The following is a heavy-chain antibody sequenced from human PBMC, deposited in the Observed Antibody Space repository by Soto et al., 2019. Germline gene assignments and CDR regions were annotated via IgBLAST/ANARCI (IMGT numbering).Heavy chain of an antibody. J-gene: IGHJ4*02. CDR1: GDSVSTNTAV. CDR3: ASLPIVLMVYANPTHCFDN. CDR2: TYYRSKWYN. D-gene: IGHD2-8*01. V-gene: IGHV6-1*01. Sequence: SQTLSPTCAISGDSVSTNTAVSNWFRQSPSRGLEWLGRTYYRSKWYNDYAVSVKSRITINPDTSKNQFSLQLNSVTPEDTAVYYCASLPIVLMVYANPTHCFDNWGEGTLVTV.